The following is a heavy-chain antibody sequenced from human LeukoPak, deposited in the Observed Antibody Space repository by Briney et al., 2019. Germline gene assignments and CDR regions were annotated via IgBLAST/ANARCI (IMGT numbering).Heavy chain of an antibody. CDR1: GGSISSSTSY. CDR3: ARLSAWWLADY. J-gene: IGHJ4*02. CDR2: IYHSGST. D-gene: IGHD2-15*01. V-gene: IGHV4-39*01. Sequence: SETLSLTCTVSGGSISSSTSYWGWIRQPPGKGLVWIGSIYHSGSTYYNPSLKSRVTISVDTSKNQFSLKLSSVTAADAAVYYCARLSAWWLADYWGQGILVTVSS.